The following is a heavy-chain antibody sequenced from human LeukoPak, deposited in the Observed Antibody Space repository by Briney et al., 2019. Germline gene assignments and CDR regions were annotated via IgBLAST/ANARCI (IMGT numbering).Heavy chain of an antibody. V-gene: IGHV3-33*08. CDR3: AREAPGYCGGDCYSSLDY. Sequence: PGRSLRLSCAASGFTFSSYGMHWVRQAPGKGLEWVAVIWYDGSNKYYADSVKGRFTISRDNSKNTLYLQMNSLRAEDTAVYYCAREAPGYCGGDCYSSLDYWGQGTLVTVSS. J-gene: IGHJ4*02. CDR2: IWYDGSNK. CDR1: GFTFSSYG. D-gene: IGHD2-21*02.